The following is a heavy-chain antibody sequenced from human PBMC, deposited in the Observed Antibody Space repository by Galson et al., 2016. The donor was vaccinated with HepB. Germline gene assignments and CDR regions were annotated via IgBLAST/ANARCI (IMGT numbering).Heavy chain of an antibody. CDR3: ARGRGSGYYPTLFDS. CDR2: ISLSGSTI. J-gene: IGHJ4*02. Sequence: SLRLSCAASGFKFSDYYMTWIRQGPGKGLEWVSYISLSGSTIYYADSVKGRFTISRDNAKNSLFLQMNSLRAEDTALYYCARGRGSGYYPTLFDSWGQGTLVTVSS. V-gene: IGHV3-11*04. CDR1: GFKFSDYY. D-gene: IGHD3-3*01.